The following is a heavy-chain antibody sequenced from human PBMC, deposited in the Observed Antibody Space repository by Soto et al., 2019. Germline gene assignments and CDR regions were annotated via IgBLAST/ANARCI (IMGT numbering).Heavy chain of an antibody. CDR3: ARDRGWFGERTFDP. V-gene: IGHV3-21*01. D-gene: IGHD3-10*01. CDR2: ISSSSSYI. J-gene: IGHJ5*02. CDR1: GFTFSSYS. Sequence: EVQLVESGGGLVKPGGSLRLSCAASGFTFSSYSMNWVRQAPGKGLEWVSSISSSSSYIYYADSVKGRFTLSRDNAKNSLYLQMNSLRAEDTAVYYCARDRGWFGERTFDPWGQGTLVTVSS.